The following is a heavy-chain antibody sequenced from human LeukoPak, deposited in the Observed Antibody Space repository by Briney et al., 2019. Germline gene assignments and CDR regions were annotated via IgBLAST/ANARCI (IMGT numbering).Heavy chain of an antibody. CDR3: ARVSDYPKEKFDF. V-gene: IGHV4-59*02. CDR2: MSYSGTT. J-gene: IGHJ4*02. CDR1: GASVSSYY. Sequence: SETLSLTCTVSGASVSSYYWSWIRQPPGKGLEWIGYMSYSGTTKYNPSLKSRLTISMDTSKNQFSLKLSSVTAADTAVYYCARVSDYPKEKFDFWGQGTLVTVSS. D-gene: IGHD3/OR15-3a*01.